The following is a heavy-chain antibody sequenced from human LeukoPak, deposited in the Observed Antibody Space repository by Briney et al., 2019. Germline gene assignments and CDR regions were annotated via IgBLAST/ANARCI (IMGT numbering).Heavy chain of an antibody. CDR3: AREEVVVPAAMPEDYYGMDV. CDR1: GFTFSSYA. CDR2: IKRDGSEK. V-gene: IGHV3-7*03. D-gene: IGHD2-2*01. Sequence: QAGGSLRLSCAASGFTFSSYAMSWVRQAPGKGLEWVANIKRDGSEKYYVDSVKGRFTISRDNAKNSLYLQMNSLRAEDTAVYYCAREEVVVPAAMPEDYYGMDVWGQGTTVTVSS. J-gene: IGHJ6*02.